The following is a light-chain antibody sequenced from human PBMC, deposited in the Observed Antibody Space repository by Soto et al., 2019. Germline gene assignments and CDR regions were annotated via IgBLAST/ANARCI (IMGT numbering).Light chain of an antibody. CDR1: QTFSSSF. V-gene: IGKV3-20*01. CDR2: GAS. Sequence: EIVLTQSPGTLSLSPGERATLSCRSSQTFSSSFLAWYQQKPGQAPRLVMYGASSRAADIPDRFSGRGTGTEFTLTISRLEPEDFAVYYCQQYGGSPTFGGGTRVEIK. J-gene: IGKJ4*01. CDR3: QQYGGSPT.